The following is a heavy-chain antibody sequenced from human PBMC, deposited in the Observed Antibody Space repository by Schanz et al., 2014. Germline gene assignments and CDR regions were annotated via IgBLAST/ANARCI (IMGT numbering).Heavy chain of an antibody. J-gene: IGHJ4*02. CDR1: GFTFSDYY. V-gene: IGHV3-11*01. D-gene: IGHD1-26*01. CDR2: ISGSATTI. Sequence: VKEGETGGGLVKPGGSLRLSCAASGFTFSDYYMSWIRQAPGKGLEWVSYISGSATTIHSSDSLKGRFTISRDNAKNSLYLQMHSLRPEDTAVYYCARRRWDTLYVGYYFDYWGQGTLVTVSS. CDR3: ARRRWDTLYVGYYFDY.